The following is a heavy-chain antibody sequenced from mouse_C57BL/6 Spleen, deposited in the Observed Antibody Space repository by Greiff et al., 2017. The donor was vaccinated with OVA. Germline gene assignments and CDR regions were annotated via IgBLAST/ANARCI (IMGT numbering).Heavy chain of an antibody. D-gene: IGHD1-1*01. CDR1: GYTFTSYW. Sequence: QVQLQQSGAELVKPGASVKLSCKASGYTFTSYWMQWVKQRPGQGLEWIGEIDPSDSYTNYNQKFKGKATLTVDTSSSTAYMQLSSLTSEDSAVYYCARGAYAVVDYAMDYWGQGTSVTVSS. J-gene: IGHJ4*01. V-gene: IGHV1-50*01. CDR3: ARGAYAVVDYAMDY. CDR2: IDPSDSYT.